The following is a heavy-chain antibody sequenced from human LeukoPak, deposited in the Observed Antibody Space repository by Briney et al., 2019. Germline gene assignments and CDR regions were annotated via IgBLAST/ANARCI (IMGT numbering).Heavy chain of an antibody. CDR2: IIPILGIA. J-gene: IGHJ4*02. Sequence: SVKVSCKASGGTFSSYAISWVRQAPGQGLEWMGRIIPILGIANYAQKFQGRVTITADKSTSTAYMELSSLRSEDTAVYYCARNIRRYSYSYDYWGQGTLVTVSS. CDR3: ARNIRRYSYSYDY. V-gene: IGHV1-69*04. CDR1: GGTFSSYA. D-gene: IGHD5-18*01.